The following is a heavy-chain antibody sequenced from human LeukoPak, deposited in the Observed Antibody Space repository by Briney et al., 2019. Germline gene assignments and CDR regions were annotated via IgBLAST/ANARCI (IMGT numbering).Heavy chain of an antibody. CDR1: GGSFSGYY. D-gene: IGHD3-10*01. Sequence: SETLSLTCAVYGGSFSGYYWSWIRQPPGKGLEWIGEINHSGSTNYNPSLKSRGTISVDTSKNQFSLKLRSVTAADTAVYYCARRGSITMVRGVMKWFDPWGQGTLVTVSS. J-gene: IGHJ5*02. CDR3: ARRGSITMVRGVMKWFDP. V-gene: IGHV4-34*01. CDR2: INHSGST.